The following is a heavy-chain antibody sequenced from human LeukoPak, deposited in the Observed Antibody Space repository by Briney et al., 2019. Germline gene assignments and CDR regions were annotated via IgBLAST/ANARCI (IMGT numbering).Heavy chain of an antibody. Sequence: GRSLRLSCAASGFTFDDYAMHWVRQAPGKGLEWVSGISWNSGSIGYADSVKGRFTISRDNSENTLYLQMNSLRAEDTAVYYCAKGKDTYSYDSSGYYFGEYWGQGTLVTVSS. J-gene: IGHJ4*02. V-gene: IGHV3-9*01. CDR2: ISWNSGSI. CDR1: GFTFDDYA. D-gene: IGHD3-22*01. CDR3: AKGKDTYSYDSSGYYFGEY.